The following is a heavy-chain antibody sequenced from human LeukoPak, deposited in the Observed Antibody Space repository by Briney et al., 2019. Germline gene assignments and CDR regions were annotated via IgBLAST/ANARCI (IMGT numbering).Heavy chain of an antibody. D-gene: IGHD5-24*01. CDR2: IYYSGST. CDR3: ARRDGYSHAFDI. Sequence: SETLSLTCTVSGGSISSHYWSWIRQPPGKGLEWIGYIYYSGSTNYNPSLKSRVTISVDTSKNQFSLKLSSVTAADTAVYYCARRDGYSHAFDIWGQGTMVTVSS. CDR1: GGSISSHY. V-gene: IGHV4-59*08. J-gene: IGHJ3*02.